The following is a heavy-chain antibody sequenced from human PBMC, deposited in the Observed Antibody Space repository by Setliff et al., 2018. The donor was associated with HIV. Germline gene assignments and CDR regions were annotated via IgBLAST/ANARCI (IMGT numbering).Heavy chain of an antibody. D-gene: IGHD5-12*01. CDR3: VTGATAY. CDR1: GYTFIDYY. J-gene: IGHJ4*02. Sequence: ASVKVSCKASGYTFIDYYIHWVQQAPGKGLEWMGRIDPEDDEIIYAEKFQGRITIKADTSTDTAYMELTNLRSEDTGMYFCVTGATAYWGQGTLVTVSS. CDR2: IDPEDDEI. V-gene: IGHV1-69-2*01.